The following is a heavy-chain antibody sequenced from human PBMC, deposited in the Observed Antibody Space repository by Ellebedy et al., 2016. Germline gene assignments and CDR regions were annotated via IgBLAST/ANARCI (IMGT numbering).Heavy chain of an antibody. J-gene: IGHJ4*02. D-gene: IGHD1-26*01. CDR3: ASGSYGRFDS. CDR2: INTDGSST. V-gene: IGHV3-74*01. Sequence: GESLKISCAASGFTFSNYWMHWVRQVPGKGLVWVSRINTDGSSTSYADSVKGRFTISRDNAKNTLYLQMNSLRAEDTAVYYCASGSYGRFDSWGQGTLVTVSS. CDR1: GFTFSNYW.